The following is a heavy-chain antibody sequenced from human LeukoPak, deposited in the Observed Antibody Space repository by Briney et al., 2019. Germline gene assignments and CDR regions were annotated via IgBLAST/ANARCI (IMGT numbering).Heavy chain of an antibody. V-gene: IGHV3-23*01. J-gene: IGHJ4*02. CDR2: ISGSGGST. CDR1: GFTFSSYA. CDR3: AKNPYIVGATKTLDY. Sequence: GGSLRLSCAASGFTFSSYAMSWVRQAPGKGLEWVSAISGSGGSTYYADSVKGRFTTSRDNSKNTLYLQMNSLRAEDTAVYYCAKNPYIVGATKTLDYWGQGTLVTVSS. D-gene: IGHD1-26*01.